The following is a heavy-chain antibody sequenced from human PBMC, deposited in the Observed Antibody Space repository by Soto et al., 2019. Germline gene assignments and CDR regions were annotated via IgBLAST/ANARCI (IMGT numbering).Heavy chain of an antibody. J-gene: IGHJ5*02. CDR2: INAGNGNT. CDR3: ARAPSSGWYRKNSWFDL. Sequence: QVQLVQSGAEVKKPAASVKVSCKASGYTFPSYAMHWVRQAPGQRLEWMGWINAGNGNTKYSQKFQGRVTITRDTSASTAYMELSSLRSEDTAVYYCARAPSSGWYRKNSWFDLWGQGTLVTVSS. V-gene: IGHV1-3*01. D-gene: IGHD6-19*01. CDR1: GYTFPSYA.